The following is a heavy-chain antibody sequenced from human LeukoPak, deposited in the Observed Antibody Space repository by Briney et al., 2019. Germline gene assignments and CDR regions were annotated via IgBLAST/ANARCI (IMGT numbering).Heavy chain of an antibody. CDR2: IYHSGIT. CDR1: GGSISSAAYY. CDR3: ARDRGYSYGVDP. Sequence: SQTLSLTCTVSGGSISSAAYYWNWIRQHPGKGLEWIGYIYHSGITNYNPSLKSRVTISVDTSKNQFSLKLSSVTAADTAVYYCARDRGYSYGVDPWGQGTLVTVSS. D-gene: IGHD5-18*01. V-gene: IGHV4-31*03. J-gene: IGHJ5*02.